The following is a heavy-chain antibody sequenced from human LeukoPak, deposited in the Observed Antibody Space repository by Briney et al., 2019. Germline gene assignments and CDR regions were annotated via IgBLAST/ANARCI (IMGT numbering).Heavy chain of an antibody. D-gene: IGHD2-15*01. Sequence: GGSLRLSCAASGFTFSSYAMSWVRQAPGKGLEWVAVISYDGSNKYYADSVKGRFTISRDNSKNTLYLQMNSLRAEDTAVYYCARGVVVAALDYWGQGTLVTVSS. J-gene: IGHJ4*02. CDR3: ARGVVVAALDY. CDR1: GFTFSSYA. CDR2: ISYDGSNK. V-gene: IGHV3-30*04.